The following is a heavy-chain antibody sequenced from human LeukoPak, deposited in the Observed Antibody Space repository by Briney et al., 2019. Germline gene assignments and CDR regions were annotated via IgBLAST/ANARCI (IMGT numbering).Heavy chain of an antibody. D-gene: IGHD7-27*01. V-gene: IGHV3-7*01. CDR1: GFKGYW. Sequence: PGGSLRLSCVVSGFKGYWRAWVRQAPGKGLEWLANIKQNGEANQYEDSVMGRFTVSRDNAKNSLFLQMDSLRVEDTAVYYCARENWGTLDYWGQGALVTVSS. CDR3: ARENWGTLDY. J-gene: IGHJ4*02. CDR2: IKQNGEAN.